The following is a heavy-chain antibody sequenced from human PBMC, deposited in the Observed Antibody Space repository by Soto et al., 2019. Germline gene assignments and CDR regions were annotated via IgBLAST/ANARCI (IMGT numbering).Heavy chain of an antibody. D-gene: IGHD4-4*01. CDR1: GGSISSTKW. CDR3: ATQTISYTWDV. J-gene: IGHJ6*02. V-gene: IGHV4-4*02. Sequence: QVQVQESGPGLVKPSGTLSLTCAVSGGSISSTKWWTWVRQPPGKGLEWIAEISHSEGSNYNPSLKSRVAMSLDNSKNQFSLRLSSVTAADTAVYYCATQTISYTWDVWGQVTTVTVS. CDR2: ISHSEGS.